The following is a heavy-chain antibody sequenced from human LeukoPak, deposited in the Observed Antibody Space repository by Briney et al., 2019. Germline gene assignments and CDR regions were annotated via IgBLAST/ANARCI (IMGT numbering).Heavy chain of an antibody. Sequence: WSLILSCAASGFTFSNFAMSWVRQPPGKGRVWFSTLGGGGIDTYYADSVKGRFTISRDNSKNTLYLHMNSLRAEDTAVYYCAEDRGQIYYNYYMDVWGKGTTVTVSS. CDR2: LGGGGIDT. CDR3: AEDRGQIYYNYYMDV. J-gene: IGHJ6*03. D-gene: IGHD3-10*01. CDR1: GFTFSNFA. V-gene: IGHV3-23*01.